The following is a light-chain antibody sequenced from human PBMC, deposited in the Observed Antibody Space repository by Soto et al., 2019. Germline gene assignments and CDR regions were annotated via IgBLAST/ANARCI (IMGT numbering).Light chain of an antibody. J-gene: IGKJ1*01. V-gene: IGKV1-39*01. CDR2: STS. CDR3: QQSYSTPWT. CDR1: QSTSYY. Sequence: DVQMTQSPSSLSASVGDRVTITRRASQSTSYYLNWYQQKQGRAPRLLIYSTSTLQSGVPSKFSGSASGTDFTLTISSLQPEDFATYYCQQSYSTPWTFGQGTKVDIK.